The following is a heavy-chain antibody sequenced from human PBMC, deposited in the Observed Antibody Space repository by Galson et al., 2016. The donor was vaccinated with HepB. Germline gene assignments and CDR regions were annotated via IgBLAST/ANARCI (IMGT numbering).Heavy chain of an antibody. Sequence: LSLTCTVSGGSISSGSSYWGWIRQSSGMGLEWIGSIYYKGTTNYNPYLESRLTISGDTSKNLFSLKLTSVTAADTAAYYCARANLGFCTSTTCSSNWLDPWGQGTLVTVSS. CDR3: ARANLGFCTSTTCSSNWLDP. J-gene: IGHJ5*02. V-gene: IGHV4-39*02. CDR2: IYYKGTT. D-gene: IGHD2-2*01. CDR1: GGSISSGSSY.